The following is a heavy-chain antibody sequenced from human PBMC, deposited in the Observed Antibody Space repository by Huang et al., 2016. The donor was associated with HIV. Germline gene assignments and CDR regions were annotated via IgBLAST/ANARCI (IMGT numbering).Heavy chain of an antibody. D-gene: IGHD1-26*01. Sequence: QVQLVQSGAEVKKPGASVKVSCKASGYTFTRYDINWGRQAPGHGLEWIGLMNGNSGNTGYAQNCQGSRTLTRDTSIGAAYMELSSLEPADTAVYYCARGGGSHWLGRFDPWGQGTLVTVFS. CDR2: MNGNSGNT. CDR1: GYTFTRYD. J-gene: IGHJ5*02. V-gene: IGHV1-8*03. CDR3: ARGGGSHWLGRFDP.